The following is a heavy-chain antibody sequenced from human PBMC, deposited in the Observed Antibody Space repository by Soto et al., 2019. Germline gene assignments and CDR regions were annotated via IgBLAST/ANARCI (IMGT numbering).Heavy chain of an antibody. CDR2: IRAYTGYT. CDR1: GYTFTSYG. CDR3: ARDSHTYSSGESHGMDV. D-gene: IGHD6-19*01. Sequence: QVQLVQSGGEVRKPGASVKVSCKASGYTFTSYGVSWVRQAPGQGLEWMGWIRAYTGYTNYAQKFQGRVTITTDTATSTAYRELSSLRSEDTAVYYCARDSHTYSSGESHGMDVWGQGTTVTVSS. J-gene: IGHJ6*02. V-gene: IGHV1-18*04.